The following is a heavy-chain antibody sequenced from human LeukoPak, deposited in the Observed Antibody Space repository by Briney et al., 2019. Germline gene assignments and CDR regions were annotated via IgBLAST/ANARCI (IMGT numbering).Heavy chain of an antibody. D-gene: IGHD6-6*01. J-gene: IGHJ4*02. CDR3: ARPAARHPTLDY. CDR2: INHSGST. Sequence: SETLSLTCAVYGRSCSGYYWSWIRQPPGKGLEWIGEINHSGSTNYNPSLKSRVTISVDTSENQFSLKLSSVTAADTAVYYCARPAARHPTLDYWGQGTLVTVSS. V-gene: IGHV4-34*01. CDR1: GRSCSGYY.